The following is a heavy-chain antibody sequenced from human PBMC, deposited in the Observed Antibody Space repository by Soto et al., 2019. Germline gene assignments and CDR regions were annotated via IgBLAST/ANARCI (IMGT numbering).Heavy chain of an antibody. J-gene: IGHJ6*02. CDR3: ARALIQLWPHYYYGMDV. CDR1: GGSISSGDHY. Sequence: SETLSLTCTVSGGSISSGDHYWSWLRQPPGKGLEWIGYIYYSWTTYYNPSLKSRVTISVDTSENQFSLKVNSVTAADTAVYYCARALIQLWPHYYYGMDVWGQGTTVTVSS. D-gene: IGHD5-18*01. V-gene: IGHV4-30-4*01. CDR2: IYYSWTT.